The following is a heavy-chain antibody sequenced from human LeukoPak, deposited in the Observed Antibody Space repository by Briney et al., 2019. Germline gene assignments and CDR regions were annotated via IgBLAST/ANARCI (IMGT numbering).Heavy chain of an antibody. CDR2: ISSSNSYI. CDR3: ANAARELGYCSSTSCSTLYYYYMDV. Sequence: GGSLRLSCAASGFTFSSYSMNWVRQAPGKGLEWVSSISSSNSYIYYADSVKGRFAISRDNAKNSLYLQMNSLRAEDTAVYYCANAARELGYCSSTSCSTLYYYYMDVWGKGTTVTISS. V-gene: IGHV3-21*01. D-gene: IGHD2-2*01. CDR1: GFTFSSYS. J-gene: IGHJ6*03.